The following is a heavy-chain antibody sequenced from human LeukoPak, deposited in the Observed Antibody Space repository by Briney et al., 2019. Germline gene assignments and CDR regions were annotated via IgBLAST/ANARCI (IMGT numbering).Heavy chain of an antibody. J-gene: IGHJ6*02. D-gene: IGHD2/OR15-2a*01. CDR1: GFTFSSYV. CDR2: IGDSGGST. V-gene: IGHV3-23*01. CDR3: AKFFSPYYYGMDV. Sequence: GGSLRLSCAASGFTFSSYVMSRVRQAPGKGLEWVSAIGDSGGSTYYADSVKGRFTISRDNSKNTLYLQMSSLRAEDTALYYCAKFFSPYYYGMDVWGQGTTVTVSS.